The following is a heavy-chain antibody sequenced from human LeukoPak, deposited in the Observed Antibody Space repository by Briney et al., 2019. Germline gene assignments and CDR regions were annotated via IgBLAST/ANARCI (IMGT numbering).Heavy chain of an antibody. V-gene: IGHV3-23*01. CDR1: GLTFSSYW. CDR3: AKWELLGFYFDN. D-gene: IGHD1-26*01. CDR2: ISGSGGST. Sequence: GGSQRLSCEASGLTFSSYWMSWVRQAPGKGLEWVSGISGSGGSTFYSDSVKGRFTTSRDNSKNTLYLQMNSLRPEDTAVYYCAKWELLGFYFDNWGQGTLVTVSS. J-gene: IGHJ4*02.